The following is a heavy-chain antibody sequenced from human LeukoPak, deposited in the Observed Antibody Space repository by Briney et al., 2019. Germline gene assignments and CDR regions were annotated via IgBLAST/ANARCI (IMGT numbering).Heavy chain of an antibody. D-gene: IGHD5-24*01. Sequence: SETLSLTCAVYGGSFSGYYWSWIRQPPGKGLEWIGEINHSGSTNYNPSLKSRVTISVDTSKNQFSLKLSSVTAADTAVYYCASSLDGPNAFDIWGPGTMVTVSS. V-gene: IGHV4-34*01. CDR2: INHSGST. CDR1: GGSFSGYY. CDR3: ASSLDGPNAFDI. J-gene: IGHJ3*02.